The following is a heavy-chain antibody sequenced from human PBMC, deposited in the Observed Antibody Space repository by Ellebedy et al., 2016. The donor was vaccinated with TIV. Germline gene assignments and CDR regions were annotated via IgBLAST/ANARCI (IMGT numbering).Heavy chain of an antibody. Sequence: ASVKVSCKASGGTFSNYAVSWVRQAPGQGLEWMGGIIPSVNSPDYAQRFQGRVTITADESTSPVHMEMSSLRLEDTAVYYCAKLGRFGESMPPYYYFGLDVWGQGTTVTVSS. J-gene: IGHJ6*02. CDR1: GGTFSNYA. CDR2: IIPSVNSP. CDR3: AKLGRFGESMPPYYYFGLDV. V-gene: IGHV1-69*13. D-gene: IGHD3-10*01.